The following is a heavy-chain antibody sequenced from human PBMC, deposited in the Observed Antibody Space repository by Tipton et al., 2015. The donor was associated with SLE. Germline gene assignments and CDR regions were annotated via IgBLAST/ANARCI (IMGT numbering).Heavy chain of an antibody. Sequence: TLSLTCTVSGGSISSSSYYWSWIRQPPGKGLEWIGEINHSGSTNYNPSLQSRVTISVDTSKNQFSLKLSSVTAADTAVYYCARGYGDSHIDYYYYYMDVWGKGTTVTVSS. D-gene: IGHD4-17*01. V-gene: IGHV4-39*07. CDR3: ARGYGDSHIDYYYYYMDV. CDR2: INHSGST. J-gene: IGHJ6*03. CDR1: GGSISSSSYY.